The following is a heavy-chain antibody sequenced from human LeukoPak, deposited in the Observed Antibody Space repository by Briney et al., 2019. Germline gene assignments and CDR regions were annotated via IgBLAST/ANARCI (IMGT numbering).Heavy chain of an antibody. D-gene: IGHD2-2*01. J-gene: IGHJ4*02. CDR3: ARDGTSTDDY. V-gene: IGHV1-18*01. CDR2: ISGNNDNP. CDR1: GYTFSNFG. Sequence: GESLKISCKASGYTFSNFGINWVRQAPGQGLEWIAWISGNNDNPNYGQKFQGRFTVTTDSSTSTAYMELRNLRSDDTAVYYCARDGTSTDDYWGQGTLVTVSS.